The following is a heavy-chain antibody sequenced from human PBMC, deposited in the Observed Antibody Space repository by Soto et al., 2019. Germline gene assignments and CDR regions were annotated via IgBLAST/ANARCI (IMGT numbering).Heavy chain of an antibody. CDR3: AKVGREAVRYFDWLPHYYYYGMDV. CDR1: GFTFSSYA. V-gene: IGHV3-23*01. Sequence: GGSLRLSCAASGFTFSSYAMSWVRQAPGKGLEWVSAISGSGGSTYYADSVKGRFTISRDNSKNTLYLQMNSLRAEDTAVYYCAKVGREAVRYFDWLPHYYYYGMDVWGQGTTVTVS. J-gene: IGHJ6*02. CDR2: ISGSGGST. D-gene: IGHD3-9*01.